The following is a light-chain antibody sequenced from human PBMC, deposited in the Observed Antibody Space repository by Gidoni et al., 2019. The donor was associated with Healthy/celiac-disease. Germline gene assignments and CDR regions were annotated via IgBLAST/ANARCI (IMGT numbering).Light chain of an antibody. CDR1: QDISNY. V-gene: IGKV1-33*01. CDR3: QQYDNLPRT. J-gene: IGKJ3*01. CDR2: DAS. Sequence: DIQMTKSPSSLSASVGDRVTNTCQASQDISNYLNWYQQKPGKAPKLLIYDASNLETGVPSRFSGSGSGTDFTFTISSLQPEDIATYYCQQYDNLPRTFGPGTKVDIK.